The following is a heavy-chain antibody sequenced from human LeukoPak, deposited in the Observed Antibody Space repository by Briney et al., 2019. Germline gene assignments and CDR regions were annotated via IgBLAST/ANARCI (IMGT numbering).Heavy chain of an antibody. CDR3: AKDRKVGATAPRYYYMDV. CDR2: ISGSGGST. J-gene: IGHJ6*03. CDR1: GFTFSSYA. Sequence: GGSLRLSCAASGFTFSSYAMSWVRQAPGKGLEWVSAISGSGGSTYYADSVKGRFTISGDNSKNTLYLQMNSLRAEDTAVYYCAKDRKVGATAPRYYYMDVWGKGTTVTVSS. D-gene: IGHD1-26*01. V-gene: IGHV3-23*01.